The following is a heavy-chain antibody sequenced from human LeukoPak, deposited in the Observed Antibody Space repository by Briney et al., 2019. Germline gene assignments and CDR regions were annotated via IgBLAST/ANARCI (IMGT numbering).Heavy chain of an antibody. Sequence: SSETPSLTCAVYGASYNAYYWSWIRQPPGKGLEWIGDIDHRGTATYNPSLKSRLTISADASKNQFSLKLNSVTDADTAVYYCAVGITILGVAASFDSWGQGNLVIVSS. CDR3: AVGITILGVAASFDS. V-gene: IGHV4-34*01. CDR1: GASYNAYY. J-gene: IGHJ4*02. D-gene: IGHD3-3*01. CDR2: IDHRGTA.